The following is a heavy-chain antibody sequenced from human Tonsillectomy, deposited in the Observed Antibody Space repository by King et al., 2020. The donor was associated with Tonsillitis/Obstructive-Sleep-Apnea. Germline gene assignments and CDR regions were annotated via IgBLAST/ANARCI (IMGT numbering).Heavy chain of an antibody. J-gene: IGHJ4*02. Sequence: QLQESGPGLVKPSETLSLTCTVSGGSISSSSYYWGWIRQPPGKGLEWIGSTYYSGSTYYNPSLKSRVTISVDTSKNQFSLKLSSVTAADTAVYYCASMELERRGGNYWGQGTLVTVSS. CDR2: TYYSGST. CDR1: GGSISSSSYY. CDR3: ASMELERRGGNY. V-gene: IGHV4-39*01. D-gene: IGHD1-1*01.